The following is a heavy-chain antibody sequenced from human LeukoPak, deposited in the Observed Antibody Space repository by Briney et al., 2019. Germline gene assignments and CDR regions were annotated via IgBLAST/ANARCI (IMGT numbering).Heavy chain of an antibody. CDR2: IYTSGST. V-gene: IGHV4-61*02. Sequence: SETLSLTCTVSGGSISSGSYYWSWIRQPAGKGLEWIGRIYTSGSTNYNPSLKSRVTISVDTSKNQFSLKLSSVTAADTAVYYCASGLGVYYDSRGYELGYWGQGTLVTDSS. D-gene: IGHD3-22*01. CDR3: ASGLGVYYDSRGYELGY. J-gene: IGHJ4*02. CDR1: GGSISSGSYY.